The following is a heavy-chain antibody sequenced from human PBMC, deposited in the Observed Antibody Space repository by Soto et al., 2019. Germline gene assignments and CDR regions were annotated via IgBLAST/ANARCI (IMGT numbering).Heavy chain of an antibody. CDR2: IWYDGSTK. J-gene: IGHJ4*02. Sequence: VGSLRLSCAASGFMFRSYAMHWVRQAPGKGLEWVAGIWYDGSTKYYGDSVKGRYSISRDNSKDMLDLQMNSLRAEDTAVYYCARVASSSSWHIPHFDQWGQGTLVTVSS. V-gene: IGHV3-33*01. D-gene: IGHD6-13*01. CDR3: ARVASSSSWHIPHFDQ. CDR1: GFMFRSYA.